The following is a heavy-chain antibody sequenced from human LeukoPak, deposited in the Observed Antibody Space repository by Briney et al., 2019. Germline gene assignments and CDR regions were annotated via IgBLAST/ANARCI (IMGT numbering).Heavy chain of an antibody. Sequence: GESLRISCKGSGYSFPSYWITWVRQMPGKGLEWMATIDPSDSYTNYSPSFQGHVTISADKSISTAYLQWSSLMASGTAMYYCARTYYDILTGYSLSDYWGQGTLVTVSS. J-gene: IGHJ4*02. CDR2: IDPSDSYT. D-gene: IGHD3-9*01. CDR3: ARTYYDILTGYSLSDY. V-gene: IGHV5-10-1*01. CDR1: GYSFPSYW.